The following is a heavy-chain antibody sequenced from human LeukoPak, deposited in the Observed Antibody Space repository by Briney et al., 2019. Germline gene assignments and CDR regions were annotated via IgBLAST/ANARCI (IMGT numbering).Heavy chain of an antibody. CDR3: TRVIVATKDY. V-gene: IGHV3-49*04. D-gene: IGHD5-12*01. Sequence: GGSLRLSCTGSGFTFGDYAMNWVRQAPGKGLEWVGFIRSKAYGGTPEYAASVKGRFTISRDDSKSIAYLQMNSLKTEDTAVYCCTRVIVATKDYWGQGTLVTVSS. CDR1: GFTFGDYA. CDR2: IRSKAYGGTP. J-gene: IGHJ4*02.